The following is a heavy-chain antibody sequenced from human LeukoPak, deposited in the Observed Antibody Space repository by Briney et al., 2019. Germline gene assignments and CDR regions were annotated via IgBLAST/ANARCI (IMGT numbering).Heavy chain of an antibody. Sequence: SQTLSLTCAIPGDSVSSSSATWIWIRQSPSRGLEWLGRTYYRSKWYNDYAVSLQGRISVNPDTSRNRFSLQLNSVTPEDTALYYCARAPHGSGCDYWGQGTLVTVSS. CDR1: GDSVSSSSAT. J-gene: IGHJ4*02. D-gene: IGHD6-19*01. V-gene: IGHV6-1*01. CDR3: ARAPHGSGCDY. CDR2: TYYRSKWYN.